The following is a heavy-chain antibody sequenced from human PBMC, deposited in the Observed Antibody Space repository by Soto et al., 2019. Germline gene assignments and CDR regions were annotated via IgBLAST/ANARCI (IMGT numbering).Heavy chain of an antibody. CDR3: ARDRQYCTHGVCYSVTNRLFDY. J-gene: IGHJ4*02. CDR2: INHSGST. Sequence: SETLSLTCAVYGGSFSGYYWSWIRQPPGKGLEWIGEINHSGSTNYNPSLKSRVTISVDTSKNQFSLKLSSVTAADTAVYYCARDRQYCTHGVCYSVTNRLFDYGGQGTLVTVYS. V-gene: IGHV4-34*01. CDR1: GGSFSGYY. D-gene: IGHD2-8*01.